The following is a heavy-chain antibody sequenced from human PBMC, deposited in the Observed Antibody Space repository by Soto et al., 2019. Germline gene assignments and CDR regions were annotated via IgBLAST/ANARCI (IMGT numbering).Heavy chain of an antibody. CDR3: ARGESGYDYWELDY. CDR1: GGSISSYY. D-gene: IGHD5-12*01. CDR2: IYYSGST. Sequence: SETLSLTCTVSGGSISSYYWSWIRQPPGKGLEWIGYIYYSGSTNYNPSLKSRVTISVDTSKNQFSLKLSSVTAADTAVYYCARGESGYDYWELDYWGQGTLVTVSS. J-gene: IGHJ4*02. V-gene: IGHV4-59*01.